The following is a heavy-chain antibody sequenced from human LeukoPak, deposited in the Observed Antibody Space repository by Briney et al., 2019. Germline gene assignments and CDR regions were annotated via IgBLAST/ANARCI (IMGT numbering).Heavy chain of an antibody. J-gene: IGHJ4*02. CDR1: GYTFTSYY. D-gene: IGHD2-2*01. V-gene: IGHV1-46*01. CDR2: INPSGGST. CDR3: ARENIVVVPAAFFDY. Sequence: RASVKVSCKASGYTFTSYYMHWVRQAPGQGLEWMGIINPSGGSTSCAQKFQGRVTMTRDTSTSTVYMELSSLRSEDTAVYYCARENIVVVPAAFFDYWGQGTLVTVSS.